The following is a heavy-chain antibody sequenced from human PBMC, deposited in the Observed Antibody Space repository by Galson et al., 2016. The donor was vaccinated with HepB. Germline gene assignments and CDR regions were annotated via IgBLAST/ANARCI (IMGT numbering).Heavy chain of an antibody. D-gene: IGHD4-17*01. Sequence: SETLSLTCTVSGAPLSSSYYWVWIRQTPGKGLEWLGSISNSGTGIYDPSLESRVSILLDTSKNQFSLKLNSVTAADTAMYYCARVDGDYEYFDYWGQGTLITVSS. CDR2: ISNSGTG. J-gene: IGHJ4*02. CDR1: GAPLSSSYY. V-gene: IGHV4-38-2*02. CDR3: ARVDGDYEYFDY.